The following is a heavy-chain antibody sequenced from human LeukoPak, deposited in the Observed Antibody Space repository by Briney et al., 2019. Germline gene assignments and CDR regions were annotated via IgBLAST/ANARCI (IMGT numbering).Heavy chain of an antibody. CDR1: VPTLRTHW. CDR2: LEQDGGAK. J-gene: IGHJ4*02. CDR3: ARETRGALGSY. Sequence: GGSLRLSCAASVPTLRTHWMTWFRQIPGKGLEWVASLEQDGGAKYYVDSVKGRFTISRDNVDNSLYLQMNSLRAADTAVYYCARETRGALGSYWGQGTRVTVSS. D-gene: IGHD1-26*01. V-gene: IGHV3-7*05.